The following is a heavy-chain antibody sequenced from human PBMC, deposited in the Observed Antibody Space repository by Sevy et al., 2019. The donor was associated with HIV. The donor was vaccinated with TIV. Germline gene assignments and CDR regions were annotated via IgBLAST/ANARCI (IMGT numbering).Heavy chain of an antibody. CDR2: ITDGGGDT. V-gene: IGHV3-23*01. J-gene: IGHJ4*02. Sequence: GESLKISCAASGFSFSNYAMGWVRQTPGKGLEWFSAITDGGGDTYHADSVKGRFTISRDNSKNVLFLQMNSLRADDTALYHCAKGSAASRPYYFDYWGQGTLVTVSS. CDR3: AKGSAASRPYYFDY. CDR1: GFSFSNYA. D-gene: IGHD2-2*01.